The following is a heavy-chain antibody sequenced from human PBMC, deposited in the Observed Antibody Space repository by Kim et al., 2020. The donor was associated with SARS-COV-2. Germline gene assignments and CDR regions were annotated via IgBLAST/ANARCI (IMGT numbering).Heavy chain of an antibody. V-gene: IGHV4-59*01. J-gene: IGHJ3*02. Sequence: SETLSLTCTVSGGSISSYYWSWIRQPPGKGLEWIGYIYYSGSTNYNPSLKSRVTISVDTSKNQFSLKLSSVTAADTAVYYCARVGDYYDSSGYYYAGAFDIWGQGTMVTVSS. CDR3: ARVGDYYDSSGYYYAGAFDI. D-gene: IGHD3-22*01. CDR2: IYYSGST. CDR1: GGSISSYY.